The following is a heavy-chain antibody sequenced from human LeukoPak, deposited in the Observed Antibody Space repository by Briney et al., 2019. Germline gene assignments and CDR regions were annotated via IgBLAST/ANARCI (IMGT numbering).Heavy chain of an antibody. J-gene: IGHJ3*02. V-gene: IGHV3-23*01. Sequence: GGSLRLSCAASGFTFSSYAMSWVRQAPGKGLEWVSGISCSGGRTYYADSVKGRFTISRDNAKNTLYLQMKSLRAEDTAVYYCAKGSGWAHDHAFDIWGQGTKVTVSS. D-gene: IGHD6-19*01. CDR1: GFTFSSYA. CDR3: AKGSGWAHDHAFDI. CDR2: ISCSGGRT.